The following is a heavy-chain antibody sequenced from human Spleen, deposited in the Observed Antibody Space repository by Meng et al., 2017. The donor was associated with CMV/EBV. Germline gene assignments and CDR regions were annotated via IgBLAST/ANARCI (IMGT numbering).Heavy chain of an antibody. J-gene: IGHJ4*02. CDR2: MWLDGTER. V-gene: IGHV3-33*01. CDR3: VGDEGGPREGVRLV. Sequence: GESLKISCAASGIIFNTHGIHWLRQAPGKGLEWVAFMWLDGTERYNEKIVKGRFTGSRDKSKNTVFLQLSSLRVEDTAVYYCVGDEGGPREGVRLVWGQGTLVTVSS. D-gene: IGHD3-10*01. CDR1: GIIFNTHG.